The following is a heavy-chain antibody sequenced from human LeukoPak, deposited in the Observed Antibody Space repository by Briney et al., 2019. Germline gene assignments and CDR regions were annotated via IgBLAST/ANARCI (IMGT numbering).Heavy chain of an antibody. CDR3: ARAVRGVNHYFDY. V-gene: IGHV3-11*01. CDR2: ISSSGSTI. Sequence: GSLRLSCAASGFTFSDYYISWVRQASRKGVGGGSYISSSGSTIYYADSVKGRFTISRDNAKNSLYLQMNSLRAEDAAVYYCARAVRGVNHYFDYWGQGTLVTVSS. J-gene: IGHJ4*02. D-gene: IGHD3-10*01. CDR1: GFTFSDYY.